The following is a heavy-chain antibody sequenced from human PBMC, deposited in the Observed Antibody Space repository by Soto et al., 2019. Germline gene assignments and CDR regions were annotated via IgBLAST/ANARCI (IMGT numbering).Heavy chain of an antibody. Sequence: ASVKVSCKASGYTFTSYGISWVRQAPGQGLEWMGWISAYNGNTNCAQKLQGRVTMTTDTSTSTAYMELRSLRSDDTAVYYCARGGVVVVAATLNTRWFDPWGQGTLVTVSS. CDR2: ISAYNGNT. V-gene: IGHV1-18*01. CDR3: ARGGVVVVAATLNTRWFDP. CDR1: GYTFTSYG. D-gene: IGHD2-15*01. J-gene: IGHJ5*02.